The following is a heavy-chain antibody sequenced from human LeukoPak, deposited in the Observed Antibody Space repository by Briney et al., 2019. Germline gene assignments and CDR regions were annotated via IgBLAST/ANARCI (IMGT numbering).Heavy chain of an antibody. Sequence: GGSLRLSCAASGFTFSSYSMNWVRQAPGKGLEWVSSISSSSSYIYYADSVKGRFTISRDNAKNSLYLQMNSLRAEDTAVYYCARDMGGILTGYYPAYFDYWGRGTLVTVSS. V-gene: IGHV3-21*01. CDR3: ARDMGGILTGYYPAYFDY. CDR2: ISSSSSYI. J-gene: IGHJ4*02. D-gene: IGHD3-9*01. CDR1: GFTFSSYS.